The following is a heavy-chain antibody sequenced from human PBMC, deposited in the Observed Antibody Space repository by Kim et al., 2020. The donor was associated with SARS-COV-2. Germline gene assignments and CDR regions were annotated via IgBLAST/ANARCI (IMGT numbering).Heavy chain of an antibody. Sequence: YAYAVKCRFTISRDNSKNTLYLQMDSLRAEDTAIYYCTKKQNGHKGEFGYWGQGTLVTVSS. D-gene: IGHD1-26*01. J-gene: IGHJ4*02. CDR3: TKKQNGHKGEFGY. V-gene: IGHV3-23*01.